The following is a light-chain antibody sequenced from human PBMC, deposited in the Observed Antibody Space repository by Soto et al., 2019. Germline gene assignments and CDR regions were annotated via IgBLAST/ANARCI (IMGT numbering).Light chain of an antibody. CDR3: QQYGGLPPYT. CDR1: QSVSSNY. Sequence: EIVLTQSPGTLSLSPGERATLSCRASQSVSSNYLVWYQQKPGQTPRLLIYGASRRATGIPDRFSGSGSGTDFTLTISRLEPEDFAVYCCQQYGGLPPYTFGHGTNLEIK. CDR2: GAS. V-gene: IGKV3-20*01. J-gene: IGKJ2*01.